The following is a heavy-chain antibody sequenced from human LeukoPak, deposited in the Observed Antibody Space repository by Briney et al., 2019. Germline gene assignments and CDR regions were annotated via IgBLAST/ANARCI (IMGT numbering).Heavy chain of an antibody. CDR1: GFTFSNYA. CDR3: AKDLSLQPRRNCWGIAFDI. CDR2: ISAGGVTT. J-gene: IGHJ3*02. D-gene: IGHD1-7*01. V-gene: IGHV3-23*01. Sequence: PGGSLKLSCVGSGFTFSNYAMSWVRQASGKGLEWVSGISAGGVTTYYADSVKGRFTISRDNSKNMLYLQMNSLRADDTAVFYCAKDLSLQPRRNCWGIAFDIWGQGTMVTVSS.